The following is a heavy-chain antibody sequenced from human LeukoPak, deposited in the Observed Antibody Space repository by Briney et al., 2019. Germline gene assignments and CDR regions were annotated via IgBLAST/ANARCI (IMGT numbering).Heavy chain of an antibody. D-gene: IGHD3-10*01. V-gene: IGHV4-39*01. Sequence: SETLSLTCTVSGGSISSSSYNWGWIRQPPGKGLEWIGSIYYSGSTYYNPSLKGRVTISVDTSKNQFSLKLSSVTAADTAVYYCARLITMVRGVIITYHYYYYMDVWGKGTTVTVSS. J-gene: IGHJ6*03. CDR2: IYYSGST. CDR1: GGSISSSSYN. CDR3: ARLITMVRGVIITYHYYYYMDV.